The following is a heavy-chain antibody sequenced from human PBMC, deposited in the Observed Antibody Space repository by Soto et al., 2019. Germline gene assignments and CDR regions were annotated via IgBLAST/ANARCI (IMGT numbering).Heavy chain of an antibody. Sequence: QVQLVQSGAEVKKPGSSVKVSCKASGGTFSSYTISWVRQAPGQGLEWMGRIIPILGIANYAQKFQGRVTITADKSTRTAYMELSSLRPEDTAVYYCARGPPTIGPTDFRGWFDPWGQGTLVTVSS. CDR3: ARGPPTIGPTDFRGWFDP. V-gene: IGHV1-69*02. CDR2: IIPILGIA. D-gene: IGHD3-16*01. CDR1: GGTFSSYT. J-gene: IGHJ5*02.